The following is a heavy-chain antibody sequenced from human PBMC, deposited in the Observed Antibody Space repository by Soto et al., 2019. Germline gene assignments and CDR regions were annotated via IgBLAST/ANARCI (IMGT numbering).Heavy chain of an antibody. D-gene: IGHD6-19*01. CDR2: ISYDGSNK. CDR1: GFTFSSYA. J-gene: IGHJ4*02. CDR3: ARDQWESSGWYGRRTNARCIDY. V-gene: IGHV3-30-3*01. Sequence: GGSLRLSCAASGFTFSSYAMHWVRQAPGKGLEWVAVISYDGSNKYYADSVKGRFTISRDNSKNTLYLQMNSLRAEDTAVYYCARDQWESSGWYGRRTNARCIDYWGQGTLVTVSS.